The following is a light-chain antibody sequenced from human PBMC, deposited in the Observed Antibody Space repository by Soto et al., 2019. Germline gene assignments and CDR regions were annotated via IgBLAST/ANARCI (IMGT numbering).Light chain of an antibody. CDR1: QNINNC. J-gene: IGKJ1*01. CDR2: DAS. V-gene: IGKV1-5*01. Sequence: DIQMTQSPSTLSASIRDRVTITCRASQNINNCIAWYQQKPGKAPKFLIYDASTLESGVPSRFSGSGFGTEFSLTISSLQPDDFGSYYCQHMRTFGQGTKVDIK. CDR3: QHMRT.